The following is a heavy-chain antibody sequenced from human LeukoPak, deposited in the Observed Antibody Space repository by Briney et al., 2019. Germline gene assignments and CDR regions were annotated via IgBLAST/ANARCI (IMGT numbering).Heavy chain of an antibody. V-gene: IGHV3-7*01. CDR3: ARLAYGSGSYYQFDY. D-gene: IGHD3-10*01. J-gene: IGHJ4*02. Sequence: GGSLRLSCAASGFTFSTYWMSWVRQAPGKGLEWVANIKQDGSEKYYVDSVKGRFTISRDNAKNSLYLQMNSLRAEDTAVYYCARLAYGSGSYYQFDYWGQGTLVTVSS. CDR1: GFTFSTYW. CDR2: IKQDGSEK.